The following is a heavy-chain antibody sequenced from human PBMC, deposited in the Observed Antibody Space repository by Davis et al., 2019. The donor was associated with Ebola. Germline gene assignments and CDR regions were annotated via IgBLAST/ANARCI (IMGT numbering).Heavy chain of an antibody. J-gene: IGHJ6*02. CDR1: GGSISSYY. CDR2: IYYSGST. Sequence: MPSETLSLTCTVSGGSISSYYWSWIRQPPGKGLEWIGYIYYSGSTNYNPSLKSRVTISVDTSKNQFSLKLSSVTAADTAVYYCARGGRFGEFRYYYYYYGMDVWGQGTTVTVSS. V-gene: IGHV4-59*01. D-gene: IGHD3-10*01. CDR3: ARGGRFGEFRYYYYYYGMDV.